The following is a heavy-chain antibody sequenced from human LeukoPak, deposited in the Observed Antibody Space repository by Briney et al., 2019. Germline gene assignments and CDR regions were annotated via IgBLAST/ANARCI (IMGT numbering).Heavy chain of an antibody. Sequence: GGSLRLSCAVSGFTFSSYAMSWVRQAPGKGLGWVSTISGSGGTTYYADSVKGRFTISRDNSKNTLYLQMNSLRAEDTAVYYCAKPVAGTGYFDYWGQGTLVTVSS. D-gene: IGHD6-19*01. J-gene: IGHJ4*02. CDR3: AKPVAGTGYFDY. CDR2: ISGSGGTT. V-gene: IGHV3-23*01. CDR1: GFTFSSYA.